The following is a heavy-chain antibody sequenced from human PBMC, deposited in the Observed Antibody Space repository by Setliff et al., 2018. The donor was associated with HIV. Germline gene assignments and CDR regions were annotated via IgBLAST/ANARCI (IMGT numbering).Heavy chain of an antibody. Sequence: SETLSLTCAVYGGSFSGYYWSWIRQPPGKGLEWIGEINHSGNTNYNPSLKSRVTISVDKSKNQFSLKLTSVTAADTAVYYCASAVGSSSWLRALDYWGQGTLVTVSS. CDR1: GGSFSGYY. D-gene: IGHD6-13*01. V-gene: IGHV4-34*01. CDR2: INHSGNT. CDR3: ASAVGSSSWLRALDY. J-gene: IGHJ4*02.